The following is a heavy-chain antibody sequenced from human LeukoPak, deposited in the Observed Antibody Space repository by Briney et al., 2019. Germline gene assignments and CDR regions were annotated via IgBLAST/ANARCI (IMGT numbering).Heavy chain of an antibody. CDR2: INPNSGRT. Sequence: ASVKVSCKASGYTFTGYYMHWVRQAPGQGLEWMGWINPNSGRTNYAQKFQARVTMTRDTSISTAYMELSRLRSDDTAVYYCARDSGSYYYDSSGYYSQNNWFDPWGQGTLVTVSS. J-gene: IGHJ5*02. D-gene: IGHD3-22*01. CDR1: GYTFTGYY. V-gene: IGHV1-2*02. CDR3: ARDSGSYYYDSSGYYSQNNWFDP.